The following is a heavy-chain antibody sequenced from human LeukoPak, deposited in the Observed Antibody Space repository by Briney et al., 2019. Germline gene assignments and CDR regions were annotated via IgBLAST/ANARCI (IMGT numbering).Heavy chain of an antibody. J-gene: IGHJ6*03. D-gene: IGHD4-23*01. CDR1: GFTFSSYS. CDR2: ISSSSSTI. V-gene: IGHV3-48*04. CDR3: ARGKRTVVKGTARYYYMDV. Sequence: PGGSLRLSCAASGFTFSSYSMNWVRQAPGKGLEWVSYISSSSSTIYYADSVKGRFTISRDNAKNSLYLQMNSLRAEDTAVYCARGKRTVVKGTARYYYMDVRGKGTTVTVSS.